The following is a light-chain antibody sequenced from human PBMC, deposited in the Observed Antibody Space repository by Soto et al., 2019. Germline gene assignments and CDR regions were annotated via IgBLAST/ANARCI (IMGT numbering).Light chain of an antibody. CDR2: GAS. J-gene: IGKJ1*01. CDR3: QQSSTIPRT. V-gene: IGKV1-39*01. Sequence: DIQMPQSPYSLSASVGDRATISCRSSQHISTYLNWYQHKPGKAPKLLVYGASTLQSGVPSRFSGSGSGTDFSLTISSLQPEDFATYYCQQSSTIPRTFGQGTKVDLK. CDR1: QHISTY.